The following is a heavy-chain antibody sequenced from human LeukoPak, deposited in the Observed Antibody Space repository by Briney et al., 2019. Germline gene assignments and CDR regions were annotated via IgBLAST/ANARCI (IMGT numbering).Heavy chain of an antibody. CDR1: GFTFSSYG. CDR2: ISYDGSNK. V-gene: IGHV3-30*03. Sequence: GGSLRLSCAASGFTFSSYGMHWVRQAPGKGLEWVAVISYDGSNKYYADSVKGRFIISRDNSKNTLYLQMNSLRAEDTAVYYCARNSGSWTYGMDVWGQGTTVTVSS. D-gene: IGHD3-10*01. CDR3: ARNSGSWTYGMDV. J-gene: IGHJ6*02.